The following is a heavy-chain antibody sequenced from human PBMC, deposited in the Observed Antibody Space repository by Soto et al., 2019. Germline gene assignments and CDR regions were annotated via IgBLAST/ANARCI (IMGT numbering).Heavy chain of an antibody. V-gene: IGHV4-31*03. J-gene: IGHJ4*02. CDR1: GGSISSGGYY. Sequence: SETLSLTCTVSGGSISSGGYYWSWIRQHPGKGLEWIGCIYYSGSTYYNPSLKSRVTISVDTSKDQFSLKLSSVTAADTAVYYCAREEFSGTCIYWGQGTLVTVSS. CDR2: IYYSGST. D-gene: IGHD1-7*01. CDR3: AREEFSGTCIY.